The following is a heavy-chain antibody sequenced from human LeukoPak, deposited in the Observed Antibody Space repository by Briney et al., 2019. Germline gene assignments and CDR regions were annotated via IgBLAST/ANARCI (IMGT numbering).Heavy chain of an antibody. V-gene: IGHV3-23*01. J-gene: IGHJ4*02. CDR2: ISGSGGST. D-gene: IGHD3-22*01. CDR1: GFTFSSYA. Sequence: PGGSLRLSCAASGFTFSSYAMSWVRQAPGKGLEWVSAISGSGGSTYYADSVKGRFTISRDNSKNTLYLQMNSLRAEDTAVYYCAKLIYDSSGYFWTLYYFDYWGQGTLVSVSS. CDR3: AKLIYDSSGYFWTLYYFDY.